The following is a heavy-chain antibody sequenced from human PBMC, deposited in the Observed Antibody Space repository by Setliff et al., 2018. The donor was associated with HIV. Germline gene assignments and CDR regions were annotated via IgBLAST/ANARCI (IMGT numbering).Heavy chain of an antibody. D-gene: IGHD3-16*01. CDR3: VRRGKEEISFAHSFDP. V-gene: IGHV3-74*01. CDR2: INPDGSII. CDR1: GFSFSNYW. J-gene: IGHJ5*02. Sequence: PGGSLRLSCAASGFSFSNYWMNWVRQAPGKGLVWVSRINPDGSIINYADSVKGRFTISRDNAKNTVYLQMNSLRVDDTSIYYCVRRGKEEISFAHSFDPWGQGTLVTVSS.